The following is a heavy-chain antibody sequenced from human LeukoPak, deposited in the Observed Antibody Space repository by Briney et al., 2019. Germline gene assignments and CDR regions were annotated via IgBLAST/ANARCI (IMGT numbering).Heavy chain of an antibody. J-gene: IGHJ4*02. Sequence: GASVTVSCKVSGYTLTELSMHWVRQAPGKGLEWMGGFDPEDGETIYAQKLQGRVTMTEDTSTNTAYMELSSLRSEDTAVYYCATGGGVAAAVHSPYYFDYWGQGTLVTVSS. CDR1: GYTLTELS. CDR3: ATGGGVAAAVHSPYYFDY. CDR2: FDPEDGET. V-gene: IGHV1-24*01. D-gene: IGHD6-13*01.